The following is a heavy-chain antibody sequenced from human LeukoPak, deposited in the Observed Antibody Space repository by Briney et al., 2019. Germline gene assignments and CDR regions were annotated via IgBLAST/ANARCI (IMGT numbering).Heavy chain of an antibody. Sequence: GASVKVSCKASGGTFSSYAISWVRQAPGQGLEWMGGIIPIFGTVNYAQKFQGRVTITADESTSTAYMELSSLRSEDTAVYYCAREYTHYYDSSGYYYHALDIWGQGTMVTVSS. CDR3: AREYTHYYDSSGYYYHALDI. V-gene: IGHV1-69*13. D-gene: IGHD3-22*01. J-gene: IGHJ3*02. CDR2: IIPIFGTV. CDR1: GGTFSSYA.